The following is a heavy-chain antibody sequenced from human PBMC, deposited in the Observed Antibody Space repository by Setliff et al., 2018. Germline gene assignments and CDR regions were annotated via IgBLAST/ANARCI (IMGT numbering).Heavy chain of an antibody. V-gene: IGHV4-39*07. J-gene: IGHJ4*02. Sequence: PSETLSLTCTVSGGSISGSSYYWGWIRQPPGKGLEWIGSIYYSGSTYYNPSLKSRVTISVDTSKNQFSLKLSSVTAADTAVYYCARTLYDYDILTGPGYYFDYWGQGTLVTAPQ. CDR2: IYYSGST. CDR1: GGSISGSSYY. D-gene: IGHD3-9*01. CDR3: ARTLYDYDILTGPGYYFDY.